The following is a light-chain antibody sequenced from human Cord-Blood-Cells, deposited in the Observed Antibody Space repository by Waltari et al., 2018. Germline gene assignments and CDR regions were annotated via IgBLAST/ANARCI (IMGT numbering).Light chain of an antibody. J-gene: IGKJ3*01. V-gene: IGKV3-20*01. Sequence: EIVLTQSPGTLSLSPGERATLSCRASQSVSSSYLAWYQQKPGQAPRLLIYGASSRATGIPDRFSGSGSGTDFTLTISRLEPKDFAVYYCQQYGSSPFTF. CDR2: GAS. CDR3: QQYGSSPFT. CDR1: QSVSSSY.